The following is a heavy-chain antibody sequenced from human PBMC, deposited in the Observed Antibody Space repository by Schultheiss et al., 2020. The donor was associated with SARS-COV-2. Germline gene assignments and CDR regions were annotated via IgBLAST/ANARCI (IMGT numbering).Heavy chain of an antibody. J-gene: IGHJ1*01. Sequence: SETLSLTCAVYGGSFSGYYWSWIRQPPGKGLEWIGEVHHSGSTNYNPSLRSRLTIYVDTSKNQFSLRLSSVTAADTAVYYCASVYGDYFAEYFQHWGQGTLVTVSS. V-gene: IGHV4-34*01. CDR3: ASVYGDYFAEYFQH. D-gene: IGHD4-17*01. CDR2: VHHSGST. CDR1: GGSFSGYY.